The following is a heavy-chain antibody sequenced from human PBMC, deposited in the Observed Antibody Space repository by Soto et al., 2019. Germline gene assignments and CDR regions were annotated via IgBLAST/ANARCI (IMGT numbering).Heavy chain of an antibody. D-gene: IGHD6-6*01. CDR2: ISYDGSNK. CDR1: GFTFSSYA. J-gene: IGHJ6*02. V-gene: IGHV3-30-3*01. CDR3: ARDEGRGGVVAARPVGYYYYGMDV. Sequence: QVQLVESRGGVVQPGRSLRLSCAASGFTFSSYAMHWVRQAPGKGLEWVAVISYDGSNKYYADSVKGRFTISRDNSKNTLYLQMNSLRAEDTAVYYCARDEGRGGVVAARPVGYYYYGMDVWGQGTTVTVSS.